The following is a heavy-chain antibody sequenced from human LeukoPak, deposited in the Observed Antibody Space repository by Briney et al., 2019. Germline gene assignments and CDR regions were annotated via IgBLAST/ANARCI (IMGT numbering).Heavy chain of an antibody. CDR2: IKRETDGGTI. V-gene: IGHV3-15*01. Sequence: GGSLRLSCAASGFTFSSYAMSWVRQAPGKGLEWLGRIKRETDGGTIDYAAPVKGRFTISRDDSRNTLYLQMDSLKIEDTAVYYCTTDRYYDNSELQFQHWGQGTLVTVSS. CDR3: TTDRYYDNSELQFQH. J-gene: IGHJ1*01. D-gene: IGHD3-22*01. CDR1: GFTFSSYA.